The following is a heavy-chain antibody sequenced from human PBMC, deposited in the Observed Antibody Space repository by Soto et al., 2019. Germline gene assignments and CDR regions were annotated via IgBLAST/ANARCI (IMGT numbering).Heavy chain of an antibody. CDR3: ARRLGTTCDY. D-gene: IGHD1-1*01. CDR1: GGSISSYY. Sequence: QVQLQESGPGLVKPSETLSLTCTVSGGSISSYYWSWIRQPPGKGLEWIGYIYYSGSTNYNPSLKSRVTISVDTSKNQFSLKLSSVTAADTAVYYCARRLGTTCDYRGQGPLVTCSS. J-gene: IGHJ4*02. V-gene: IGHV4-59*08. CDR2: IYYSGST.